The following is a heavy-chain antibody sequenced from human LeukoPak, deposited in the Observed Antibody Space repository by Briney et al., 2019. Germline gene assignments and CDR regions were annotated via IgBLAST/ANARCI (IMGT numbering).Heavy chain of an antibody. V-gene: IGHV5-51*01. CDR2: IYPDDSDT. CDR1: GYIFTSYW. J-gene: IGHJ4*02. D-gene: IGHD3-10*01. Sequence: GASLQISCKGSGYIFTSYWIGWVRQMPGKGLEWMGIIYPDDSDTRYSPSFPGQVTISADKSISTAYLQWSSLKASDTAMYYCARGFGEFRFDYWGQGTLVTVSS. CDR3: ARGFGEFRFDY.